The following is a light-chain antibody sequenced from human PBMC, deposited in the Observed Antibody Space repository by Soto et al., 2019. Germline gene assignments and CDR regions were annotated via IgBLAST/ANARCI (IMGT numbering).Light chain of an antibody. V-gene: IGLV2-14*03. Sequence: ALTQPASVSGSPGRSITISCTATSRDVVGYNYVSWNQNHPGKAPKLMIYDVSNRPSGVSYPFSASKSGNTASMTISAIQAEYEADYYCSSFRTSTTPNYVFGSGTKVTVL. J-gene: IGLJ1*01. CDR3: SSFRTSTTPNYV. CDR2: DVS. CDR1: SRDVVGYNY.